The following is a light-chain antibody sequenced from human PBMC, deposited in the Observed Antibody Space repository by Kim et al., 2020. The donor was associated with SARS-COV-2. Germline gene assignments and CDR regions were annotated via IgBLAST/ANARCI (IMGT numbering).Light chain of an antibody. CDR1: LSVSRN. Sequence: VCPWESDTLSRRARLSVSRNVAWYHQKPGQAPRLPIYGAHTRATGIPARFSGSGSGTEFTLTISSLQSEDFAVYYCQQYNNWAGYTFGQGNKLEI. V-gene: IGKV3-15*01. CDR3: QQYNNWAGYT. J-gene: IGKJ2*01. CDR2: GAH.